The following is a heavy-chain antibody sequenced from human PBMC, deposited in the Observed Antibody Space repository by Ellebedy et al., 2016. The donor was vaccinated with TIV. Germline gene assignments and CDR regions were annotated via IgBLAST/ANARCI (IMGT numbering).Heavy chain of an antibody. V-gene: IGHV1-69*13. CDR1: GGTFFGYS. J-gene: IGHJ6*02. CDR2: IIPIYGTT. CDR3: ARLGGGGHNLGYYYRALDV. D-gene: IGHD5-24*01. Sequence: ASVKVSXXASGGTFFGYSIAWVRQAPGQGLEWMGGIIPIYGTTNYAQKFRGRVTITADESTNAYMELSSLTSEDTAVYYCARLGGGGHNLGYYYRALDVWGQGTTVIVSS.